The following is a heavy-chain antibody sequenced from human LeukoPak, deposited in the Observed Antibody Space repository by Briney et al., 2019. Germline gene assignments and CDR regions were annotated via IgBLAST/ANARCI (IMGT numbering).Heavy chain of an antibody. J-gene: IGHJ4*02. CDR1: GFTFSSYS. V-gene: IGHV3-21*01. CDR3: ARSHEDFWSGSSSFVY. Sequence: GGSLRLSCAASGFTFSSYSMNWVRQAPGKGLEWVSSISSSSSYIYYADSVKGRFTISRDNAKNSLYLQMNSLRAEDTAVYYCARSHEDFWSGSSSFVYWCQGTLVTVSS. CDR2: ISSSSSYI. D-gene: IGHD3-3*01.